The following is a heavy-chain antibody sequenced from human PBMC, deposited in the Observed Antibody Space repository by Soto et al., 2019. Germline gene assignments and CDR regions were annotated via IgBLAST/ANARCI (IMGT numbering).Heavy chain of an antibody. V-gene: IGHV3-7*01. CDR2: IKQDGSEK. CDR3: ARDRYYYDSSGYYNWFDP. D-gene: IGHD3-22*01. J-gene: IGHJ5*02. CDR1: GFTFSSYW. Sequence: GSLRLSCAASGFTFSSYWMSWVRQAPGKGLEWVANIKQDGSEKYYVDSVKGRFTISRDNAKNSLYLQMNSLRAEDTAVYYCARDRYYYDSSGYYNWFDPWGQGTLVTVSS.